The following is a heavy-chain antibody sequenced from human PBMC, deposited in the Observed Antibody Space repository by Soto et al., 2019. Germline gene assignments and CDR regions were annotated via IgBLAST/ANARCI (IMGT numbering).Heavy chain of an antibody. V-gene: IGHV3-23*01. CDR3: TKARSGNYLYYFDY. Sequence: GETLRLSCAASRGIFTSYAMNWCLHTPGKGLEWIAGSSGSGISTYYADSVKGRFTISRDNSKKLLYLQMTSLRAEDSAEYFCTKARSGNYLYYFDYWDQGTLVTVSS. J-gene: IGHJ4*02. D-gene: IGHD1-7*01. CDR2: SSGSGIST. CDR1: RGIFTSYA.